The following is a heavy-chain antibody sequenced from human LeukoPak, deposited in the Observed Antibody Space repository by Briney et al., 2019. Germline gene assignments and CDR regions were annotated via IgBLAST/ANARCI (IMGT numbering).Heavy chain of an antibody. Sequence: GGSLRLSCAASGFTFSNYWMHWVRQAPGKGLVWVSRISTDASSTTYADSVKGRFTISRDNAKDTLYLQMSSLRAEDTAVYYCTGHHQAYSRTYWGQGALVTVSS. J-gene: IGHJ4*02. CDR2: ISTDASST. V-gene: IGHV3-74*01. CDR3: TGHHQAYSRTY. D-gene: IGHD6-13*01. CDR1: GFTFSNYW.